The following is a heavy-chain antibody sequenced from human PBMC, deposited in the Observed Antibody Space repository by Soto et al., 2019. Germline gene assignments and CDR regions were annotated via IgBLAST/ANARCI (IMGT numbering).Heavy chain of an antibody. D-gene: IGHD2-21*02. CDR1: GGTFSSYA. CDR2: IIPIFGTA. J-gene: IGHJ5*02. CDR3: ARLKRVVTATNNWFDP. V-gene: IGHV1-69*06. Sequence: QVQLVQSGAEVKKPGSSVKVSCKASGGTFSSYAISWVRQAPGQGLEWMGGIIPIFGTANYAQKFQGRVTITADKSTSTAYMELSSLRSEDTAVYYCARLKRVVTATNNWFDPWGQGTLVTVSS.